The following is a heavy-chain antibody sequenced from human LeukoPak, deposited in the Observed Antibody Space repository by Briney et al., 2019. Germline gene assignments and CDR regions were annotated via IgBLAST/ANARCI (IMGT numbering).Heavy chain of an antibody. J-gene: IGHJ6*02. CDR2: ISAYNGNT. D-gene: IGHD1-7*01. V-gene: IGHV1-18*01. CDR3: AGGSLDGTTPLDIYYYGMDV. CDR1: GYTFTSYG. Sequence: GASVKVSCKASGYTFTSYGISWVRQAPGQGLEWMGWISAYNGNTNYAQKLQGRVTMTTDTSTSTAYMELRSLRSDDTAVYYCAGGSLDGTTPLDIYYYGMDVWGQGTTVTVSS.